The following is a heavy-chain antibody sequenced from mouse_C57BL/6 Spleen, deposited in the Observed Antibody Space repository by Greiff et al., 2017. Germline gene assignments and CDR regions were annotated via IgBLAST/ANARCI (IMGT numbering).Heavy chain of an antibody. J-gene: IGHJ2*01. Sequence: VQLQQSGPELVKPGASVKISCKASGYAFSSSWMNWVKQRPGKGLEWIGRIYPGDGDTNYNGKFKGKATLTADKSSSTAYMQLSSLTSEDSAVYFGARYDYGYFDYWGQGTTLTVSS. V-gene: IGHV1-82*01. D-gene: IGHD2-4*01. CDR1: GYAFSSSW. CDR3: ARYDYGYFDY. CDR2: IYPGDGDT.